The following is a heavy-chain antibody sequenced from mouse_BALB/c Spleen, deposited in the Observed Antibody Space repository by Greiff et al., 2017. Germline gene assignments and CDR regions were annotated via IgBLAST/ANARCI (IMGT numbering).Heavy chain of an antibody. D-gene: IGHD1-1*01. CDR3: ARVILYYDGSSFYAMDY. Sequence: EVKLVESGGGLVQPGGSLRLSCATSGFTFTDYYMSWVRQPPGKALEWLGFIRNKANGYTTEYSASVKGRFTTSRDNSQSILYLQMNTLRAEDSATYYCARVILYYDGSSFYAMDYWGQGTSVTVSS. CDR2: IRNKANGYTT. J-gene: IGHJ4*01. CDR1: GFTFTDYY. V-gene: IGHV7-3*02.